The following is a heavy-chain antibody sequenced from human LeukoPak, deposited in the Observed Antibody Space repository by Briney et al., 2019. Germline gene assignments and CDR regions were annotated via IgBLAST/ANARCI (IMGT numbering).Heavy chain of an antibody. Sequence: SETLSLTCTVSGGSLSSYYGSWIRHPPGKGLEWIGYIYYSGSTNYNPSLTSRVTISVDTSKTQFSLKLSSVTAADTAVYYCASGSPTYYDFWSGYSVYYMDVWGKGTTVTVSS. CDR3: ASGSPTYYDFWSGYSVYYMDV. J-gene: IGHJ6*03. CDR2: IYYSGST. V-gene: IGHV4-59*01. CDR1: GGSLSSYY. D-gene: IGHD3-3*01.